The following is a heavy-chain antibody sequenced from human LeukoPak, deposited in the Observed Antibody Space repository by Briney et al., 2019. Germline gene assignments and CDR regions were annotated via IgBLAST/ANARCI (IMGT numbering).Heavy chain of an antibody. CDR2: IYHSGST. CDR1: GFTFSSYSM. D-gene: IGHD3-10*01. CDR3: ARRTMVRGVGLDY. J-gene: IGHJ4*02. V-gene: IGHV4-4*02. Sequence: GSLRLSCAASGFTFSSYSMNWVRQPPGKGLEWIGEIYHSGSTNYNPSLKSRVTISVDKSKNQFSLKLSSVTAADTAVYYCARRTMVRGVGLDYWGQGTLVTVSS.